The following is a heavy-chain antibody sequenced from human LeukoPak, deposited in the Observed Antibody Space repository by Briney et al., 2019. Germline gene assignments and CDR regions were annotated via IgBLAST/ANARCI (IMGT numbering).Heavy chain of an antibody. CDR1: GGSISSSSYY. D-gene: IGHD2-2*01. CDR2: IYYSGST. V-gene: IGHV4-39*07. J-gene: IGHJ4*02. Sequence: KSSETLSLTCTVSGGSISSSSYYWGWIRQPPGKGLEWIGSIYYSGSTYYNPSLKSRVTISVDTSKNQFSLKLSSVTAADTAVYYCARDRGLAYQLLWDYWGQGTLVTVSS. CDR3: ARDRGLAYQLLWDY.